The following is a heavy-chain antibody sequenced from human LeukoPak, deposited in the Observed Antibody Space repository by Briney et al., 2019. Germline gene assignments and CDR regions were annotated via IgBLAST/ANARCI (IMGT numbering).Heavy chain of an antibody. V-gene: IGHV3-72*01. CDR1: GFTFSDHY. D-gene: IGHD1-26*01. CDR2: TRKKTNSYTT. Sequence: GGSLRLSCAASGFTFSDHYMDWVRQAPGKGLEWVGRTRKKTNSYTTEYAASVKGRFTISRDDSKNSLYLQMNSLKTEDTAVYYCTRVVLVGSTYSYFDYWGQGTLVTVSS. CDR3: TRVVLVGSTYSYFDY. J-gene: IGHJ4*02.